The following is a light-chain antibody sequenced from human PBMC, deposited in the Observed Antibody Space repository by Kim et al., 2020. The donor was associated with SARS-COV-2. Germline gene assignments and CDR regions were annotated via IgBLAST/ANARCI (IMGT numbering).Light chain of an antibody. Sequence: SSELTQDPAVSVALGQTVRITCQGDSLRSYYASWYQQKPGQAPVLVIYGKNNRPSGIPDRFSGSSSGNTASLTITGAQAEDEADYYCTSRDSSGNHYVFG. CDR2: GKN. CDR3: TSRDSSGNHYV. J-gene: IGLJ1*01. V-gene: IGLV3-19*01. CDR1: SLRSYY.